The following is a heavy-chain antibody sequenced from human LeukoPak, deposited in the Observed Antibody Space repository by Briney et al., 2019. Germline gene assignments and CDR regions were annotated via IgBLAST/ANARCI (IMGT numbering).Heavy chain of an antibody. CDR3: AVRPPDDAFDI. CDR1: GGSISSGSYY. J-gene: IGHJ3*02. Sequence: SQTLSLTCTVSGGSISSGSYYWSWIRQPAGKGLEWIGRIYTSGSTNYNPSLKSRVTISVDTPKNQFSLKLSSVTAADTAVYYCAVRPPDDAFDIWGQGTMVTVSS. CDR2: IYTSGST. V-gene: IGHV4-61*02.